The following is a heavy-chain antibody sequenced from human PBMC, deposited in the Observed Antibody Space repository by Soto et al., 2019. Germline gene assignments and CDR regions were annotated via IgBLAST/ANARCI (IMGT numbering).Heavy chain of an antibody. J-gene: IGHJ4*02. CDR2: IYYGGST. CDR3: ASGAFTNFWSGNFDY. Sequence: QVQLQESGPGLVKPSQTLSLTCTVSGGSISSGGYYWSWIRQHPGKGLEWIGYIYYGGSTSYNPSLKGRVTISVDTAKNQCSLKLSSVTAADTAVYYCASGAFTNFWSGNFDYWGQGTLVTVSS. D-gene: IGHD3-3*01. V-gene: IGHV4-31*03. CDR1: GGSISSGGYY.